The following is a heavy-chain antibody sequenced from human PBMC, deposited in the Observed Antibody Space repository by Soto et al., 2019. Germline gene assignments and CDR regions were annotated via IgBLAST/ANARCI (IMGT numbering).Heavy chain of an antibody. CDR3: ARVAGYGSGSRHFDN. V-gene: IGHV1-18*01. D-gene: IGHD3-10*01. CDR1: GYSFSAFG. Sequence: QVELVQSGPEVTKPGTSVKVSCKTSGYSFSAFGLTWVRQAPGQGLEWMGWSVEGSGNTVYAQSFQGRLTVTTDRSTNTGYMELRSLTSYDTALYYCARVAGYGSGSRHFDNWGQGTLVTVSS. CDR2: SVEGSGNT. J-gene: IGHJ4*02.